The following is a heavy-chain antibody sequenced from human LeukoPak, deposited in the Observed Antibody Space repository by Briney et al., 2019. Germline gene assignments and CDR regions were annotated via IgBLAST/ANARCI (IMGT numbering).Heavy chain of an antibody. Sequence: ASVKVSCKASGYTFTSYDINWVRQATGQGLEWMGWMNPNSGGTNYAQKFQGRVTMTRDTSISTAYMELSRLRSDDTAVYYCAREGWFDPWGQGTLVTVSS. CDR2: MNPNSGGT. CDR1: GYTFTSYD. V-gene: IGHV1-2*02. J-gene: IGHJ5*02. CDR3: AREGWFDP.